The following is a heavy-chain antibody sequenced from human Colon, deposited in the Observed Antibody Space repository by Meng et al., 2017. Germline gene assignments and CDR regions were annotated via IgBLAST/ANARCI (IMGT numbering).Heavy chain of an antibody. Sequence: GESLKISRAASGFTFSTYEMNWVRQAPGKGLEWVSFISSSGSTTYYEDSVKGRFTISRDNAKNSLYLQLNSLRVEDTAVYYCTRRYCSSTSCTNDYWGQGTLVTVSS. CDR3: TRRYCSSTSCTNDY. CDR1: GFTFSTYE. V-gene: IGHV3-48*03. D-gene: IGHD2-2*01. J-gene: IGHJ4*02. CDR2: ISSSGSTT.